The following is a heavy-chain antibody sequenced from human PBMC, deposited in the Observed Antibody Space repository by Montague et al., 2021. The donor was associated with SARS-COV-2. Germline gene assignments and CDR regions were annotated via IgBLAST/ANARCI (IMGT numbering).Heavy chain of an antibody. J-gene: IGHJ4*02. CDR1: GGSISSGDFF. CDR2: LYANGRT. CDR3: ARQRRDASWWERTYYSDV. V-gene: IGHV4-39*01. D-gene: IGHD1-26*01. Sequence: SETLSLTCSVSGGSISSGDFFWGWIRQPPGRGLKGIVSLYANGRTQYNPSLKSRVFIATDMSRSLFYLGLTSVTAADTAVYYGARQRRDASWWERTYYSDVWGPGTLVTVSS.